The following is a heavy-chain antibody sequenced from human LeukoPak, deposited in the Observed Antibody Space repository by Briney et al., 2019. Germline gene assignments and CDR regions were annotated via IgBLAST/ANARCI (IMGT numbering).Heavy chain of an antibody. D-gene: IGHD3-10*01. J-gene: IGHJ6*02. CDR1: GFTFSSYA. CDR2: ISYDGSNK. CDR3: ASTPGVLWFGEYLYGMDV. Sequence: GGSLRLSCAASGFTFSSYAMHWVRQTPGKGLEWVAVISYDGSNKYYADSVKGRFTISRDNSKNTLYLQMNSLRAEDTAVYYCASTPGVLWFGEYLYGMDVWGQGTTVTVSS. V-gene: IGHV3-30-3*01.